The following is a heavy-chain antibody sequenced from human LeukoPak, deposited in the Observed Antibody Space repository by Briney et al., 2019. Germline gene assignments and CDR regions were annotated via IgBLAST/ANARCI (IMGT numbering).Heavy chain of an antibody. CDR3: ARAPYGSGSYLYYYYGMDV. V-gene: IGHV3-30*04. CDR2: ISYDGSNK. Sequence: GRSLRLSCAASGFTFSTFTMHWVRQAPGTGLEWVAVISYDGSNKYYADSVKGRFTISRDNSKNTLYLQMNSLRAEDTAVYYCARAPYGSGSYLYYYYGMDVWGQGTTVTVSS. J-gene: IGHJ6*02. CDR1: GFTFSTFT. D-gene: IGHD3-10*01.